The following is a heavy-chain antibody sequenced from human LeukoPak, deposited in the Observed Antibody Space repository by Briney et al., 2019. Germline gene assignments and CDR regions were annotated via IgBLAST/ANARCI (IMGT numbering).Heavy chain of an antibody. CDR1: GGSISSYY. CDR3: ARRGTWYEFDY. D-gene: IGHD1-14*01. CDR2: IYYSGST. Sequence: PSETLSLTCTVSGGSISSYYWSWIRQPPGKGLEWIGYIYYSGSTNYNPSLKSRVTISVDTSKNQFSLKLSSVTAADTAVYYCARRGTWYEFDYRGQGTLVTVSS. J-gene: IGHJ4*02. V-gene: IGHV4-59*01.